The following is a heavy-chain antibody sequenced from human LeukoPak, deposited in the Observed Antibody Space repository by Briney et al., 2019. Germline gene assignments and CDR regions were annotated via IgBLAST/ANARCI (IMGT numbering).Heavy chain of an antibody. J-gene: IGHJ4*02. CDR3: AKGNWAKATGIYYFDY. V-gene: IGHV3-23*01. D-gene: IGHD1-1*01. Sequence: GGSLRLSCAASGFTLSSYAMSWVRQAPGKGLEWVSAISGSGGSTYYADSVKGRFTISRDNSKNTLYLQMNGLRAEDTAVYYCAKGNWAKATGIYYFDYCGQGSLVTVSS. CDR2: ISGSGGST. CDR1: GFTLSSYA.